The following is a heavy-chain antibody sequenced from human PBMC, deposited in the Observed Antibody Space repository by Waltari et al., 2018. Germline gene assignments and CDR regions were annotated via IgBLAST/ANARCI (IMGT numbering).Heavy chain of an antibody. CDR1: GYTLTSYS. Sequence: QVHLVQSGAEVKTPGASVQVSCKASGYTLTSYSIHWVRQAPGHGLEWMGRSNPNSGDTNYARKFQDRVTMTRDTSVNTAYMVVGRLTSDDTAVYFCARESAFSTSWYPGFDPWGQGTLVTVAS. CDR3: ARESAFSTSWYPGFDP. J-gene: IGHJ5*02. V-gene: IGHV1-2*06. D-gene: IGHD2-2*01. CDR2: SNPNSGDT.